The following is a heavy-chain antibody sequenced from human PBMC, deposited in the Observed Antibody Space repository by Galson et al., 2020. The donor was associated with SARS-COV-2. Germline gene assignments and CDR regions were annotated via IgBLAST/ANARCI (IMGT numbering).Heavy chain of an antibody. V-gene: IGHV3-30*03. J-gene: IGHJ6*02. CDR1: GFTFSSYG. CDR2: ISYDGSNK. Sequence: TGGSLRLSCAASGFTFSSYGMHWVRQAPGKGREWVAVISYDGSNKYYADSVKGRLTISRDNSKNTLYLQMNSLRAEDTAVYYCAACIVGATKREYYYYYGMDVWGQGTTVTVSS. D-gene: IGHD1-26*01. CDR3: AACIVGATKREYYYYYGMDV.